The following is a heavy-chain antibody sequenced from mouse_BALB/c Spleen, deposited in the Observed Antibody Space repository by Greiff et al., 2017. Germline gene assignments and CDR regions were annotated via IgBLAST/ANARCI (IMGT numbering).Heavy chain of an antibody. Sequence: VQLQQSGAELARPGASVKLSCKASGYTFTSYWMQWVKQRLGQGLVWIGAIYPGDGDTRYTQKFKGKATLTADKSSSTAYMQLSSLASEDSAVYYCAREITTVVIDYWGQGTTLTVSS. CDR3: AREITTVVIDY. J-gene: IGHJ2*01. CDR2: IYPGDGDT. D-gene: IGHD1-1*01. V-gene: IGHV1-87*01. CDR1: GYTFTSYW.